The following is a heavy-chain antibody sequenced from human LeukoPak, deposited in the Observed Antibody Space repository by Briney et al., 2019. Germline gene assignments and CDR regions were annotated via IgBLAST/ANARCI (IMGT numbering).Heavy chain of an antibody. D-gene: IGHD6-13*01. CDR2: IYSTGST. Sequence: SETLSLTCTVSGGSISSHYWSWIRQPAGKGLEWIGGIYSTGSTNYNPSLKSRVTMSVDTSKDQFSLRLRSVTAADTAVYYCARQIASAGTAGFDFWGQGALVTVSS. CDR3: ARQIASAGTAGFDF. J-gene: IGHJ4*02. CDR1: GGSISSHY. V-gene: IGHV4-4*07.